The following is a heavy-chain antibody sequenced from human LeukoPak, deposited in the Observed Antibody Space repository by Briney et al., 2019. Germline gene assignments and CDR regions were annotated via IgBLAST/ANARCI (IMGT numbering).Heavy chain of an antibody. CDR2: ISSSSSYI. J-gene: IGHJ4*02. Sequence: GGSLRLSCAASGFIVSSNYMSWVRQAPGKGLEWVSSISSSSSYIYYADSVKGRFTISRDNAKNSLYLQMNSLRAEDTAVYYCARGSRDGYNQVFDWGQGTLVTVSS. CDR3: ARGSRDGYNQVFD. D-gene: IGHD5-12*01. CDR1: GFIVSSNY. V-gene: IGHV3-21*01.